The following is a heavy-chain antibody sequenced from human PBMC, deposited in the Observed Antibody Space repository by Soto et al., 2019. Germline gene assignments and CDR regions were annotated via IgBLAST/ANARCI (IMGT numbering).Heavy chain of an antibody. Sequence: SVKVSCKASGGTFSSYAISWVRQAPGQGLEWMGGIIPIFGTANYAQKFQGRVTITADESTSTAYMELSSLRSEDTAVYYCARWPYMVEAATDYYYYGMDVWGQGTTVTVS. V-gene: IGHV1-69*13. CDR1: GGTFSSYA. J-gene: IGHJ6*02. CDR2: IIPIFGTA. CDR3: ARWPYMVEAATDYYYYGMDV. D-gene: IGHD2-15*01.